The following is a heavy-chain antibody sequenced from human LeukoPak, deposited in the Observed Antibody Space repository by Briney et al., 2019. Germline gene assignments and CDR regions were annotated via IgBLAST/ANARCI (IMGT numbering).Heavy chain of an antibody. V-gene: IGHV1-2*02. CDR2: INPNSGDS. Sequence: EASVKVSCKAPGYTFTGYYMHWVRQAPGQGLEWMGWINPNSGDSHHAQKFQGRVTMTRDTSISTAYMELSRLRSDDTAVYYCAREIGGILVFDYWGQGTLVTVSS. J-gene: IGHJ4*02. CDR1: GYTFTGYY. D-gene: IGHD5-18*01. CDR3: AREIGGILVFDY.